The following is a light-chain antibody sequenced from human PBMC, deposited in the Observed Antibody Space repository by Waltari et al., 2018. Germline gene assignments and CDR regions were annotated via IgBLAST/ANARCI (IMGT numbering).Light chain of an antibody. V-gene: IGLV2-14*01. CDR3: SSYTSTSTFV. CDR2: DVS. J-gene: IGLJ1*01. CDR1: SSAIGGYNY. Sequence: QSALTQPASVSGSPGQSITISCTGTSSAIGGYNYVSWYQQHPGKAPKLMIYDVSKRPSGVSNRFSGSKSGYTASLTISGLQAEDEADYYCSSYTSTSTFVFGTGTKVTVL.